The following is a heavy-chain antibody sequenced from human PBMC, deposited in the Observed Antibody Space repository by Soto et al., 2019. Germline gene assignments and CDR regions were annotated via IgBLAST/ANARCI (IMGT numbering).Heavy chain of an antibody. J-gene: IGHJ3*02. CDR2: IYPGDSDT. Sequence: GESLKISCKGSGYSFTSYWIGWVRQMPGKGLEWMGIIYPGDSDTRYSPSFQGQVTISADKSISTAYLQWSSLKASDTAMYYCAISITYYYDSSGYYYDAFDIWGQGTMVTVSS. CDR1: GYSFTSYW. V-gene: IGHV5-51*01. CDR3: AISITYYYDSSGYYYDAFDI. D-gene: IGHD3-22*01.